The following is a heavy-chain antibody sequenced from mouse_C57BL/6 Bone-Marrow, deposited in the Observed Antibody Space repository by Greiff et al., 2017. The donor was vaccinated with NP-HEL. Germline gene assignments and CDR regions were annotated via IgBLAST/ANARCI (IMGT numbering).Heavy chain of an antibody. CDR3: ARYYSNYYAMDY. Sequence: EVHLVESGPVLVKPGASVKMSCKASGYTFTDYYMNWVKQSHGKSLEWIGVINPYNGGTSYNQKFKGKATLTVDKSSSTAYMELNSLTSEDSAVYYCARYYSNYYAMDYWGQGTSVTVSS. J-gene: IGHJ4*01. CDR1: GYTFTDYY. D-gene: IGHD2-5*01. V-gene: IGHV1-19*01. CDR2: INPYNGGT.